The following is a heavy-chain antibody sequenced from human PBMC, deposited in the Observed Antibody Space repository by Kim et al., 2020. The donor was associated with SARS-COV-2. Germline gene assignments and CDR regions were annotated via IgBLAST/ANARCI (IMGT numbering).Heavy chain of an antibody. CDR1: GYTFTSYG. CDR3: ARGALGDSMVRGVIPRSLDY. V-gene: IGHV1-18*04. CDR2: ISAYNGNT. Sequence: ASVKVSCKASGYTFTSYGISWVRQAPGQGLEWMGWISAYNGNTNYAQKLQGRVTMTTDTSTSTAYMELRSLRSDDTAVYYCARGALGDSMVRGVIPRSLDYWGHGTLVTVSS. D-gene: IGHD3-10*01. J-gene: IGHJ4*01.